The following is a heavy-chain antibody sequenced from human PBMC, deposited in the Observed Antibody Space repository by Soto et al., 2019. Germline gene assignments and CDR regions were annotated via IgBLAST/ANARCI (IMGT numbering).Heavy chain of an antibody. CDR3: AKVWGGYCSGGTCYSPYYYYGMDV. D-gene: IGHD2-15*01. V-gene: IGHV3-23*01. CDR2: ISGSGAYT. J-gene: IGHJ6*02. CDR1: GFTCSSYV. Sequence: GGSLRLSCSASGFTCSSYVMSWFRQAPGRWLEWVSGISGSGAYTYQTDSVRGRFTLSRDSSKNTLYLEMNSLRAEDTAVYYCAKVWGGYCSGGTCYSPYYYYGMDVWGQGTTVTVS.